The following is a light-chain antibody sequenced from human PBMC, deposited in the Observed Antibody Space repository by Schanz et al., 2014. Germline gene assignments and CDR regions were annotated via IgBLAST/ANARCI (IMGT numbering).Light chain of an antibody. CDR1: QSVWSD. V-gene: IGKV3-15*01. J-gene: IGKJ1*01. Sequence: PGERATLSCRASQSVWSDHLAWYQQKPGQAPRLLIYGASTRATGLPARFSGSGSGTEFTLTISSLQSEDFAVYYCQQYDNWWTFGQGTKVEIK. CDR2: GAS. CDR3: QQYDNWWT.